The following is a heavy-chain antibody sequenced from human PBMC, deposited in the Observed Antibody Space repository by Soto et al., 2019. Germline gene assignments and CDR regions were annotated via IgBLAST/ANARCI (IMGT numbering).Heavy chain of an antibody. CDR2: MNPNSGNT. CDR1: GYTFTSYD. CDR3: ARGTRTFYGDYVGHL. V-gene: IGHV1-8*01. D-gene: IGHD4-17*01. Sequence: ASVKVSCKASGYTFTSYDINWVRQATGQGLEWMGWMNPNSGNTGYAQKFQGRVTMTRNTSISTAYMELSSLRSEDTAVYYCARGTRTFYGDYVGHLWGQGTLVTVSS. J-gene: IGHJ4*02.